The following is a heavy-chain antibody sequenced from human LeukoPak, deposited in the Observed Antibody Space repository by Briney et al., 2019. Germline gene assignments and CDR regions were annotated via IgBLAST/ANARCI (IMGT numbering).Heavy chain of an antibody. J-gene: IGHJ3*02. CDR1: GYTFTSYD. V-gene: IGHV1-8*03. CDR3: ARNPQPDAFDI. CDR2: MNPNSGNT. Sequence: AASVKVSCKASGYTFTSYDINWVRQATGQGLEWMGWMNPNSGNTGYAQKFQGRVTITRNTSISTAYMELSSLRSEDTAVYYCARNPQPDAFDIWGQGTMVTVSS. D-gene: IGHD1-14*01.